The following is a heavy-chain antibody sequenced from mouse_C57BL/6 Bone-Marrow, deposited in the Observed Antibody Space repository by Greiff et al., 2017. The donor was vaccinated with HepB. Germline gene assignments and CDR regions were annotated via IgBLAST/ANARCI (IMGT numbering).Heavy chain of an antibody. CDR2: ISSGSSTI. CDR1: GFTFSDYG. D-gene: IGHD1-1*01. V-gene: IGHV5-17*01. J-gene: IGHJ4*01. CDR3: ARTPLLLRYFHAMDY. Sequence: DVMLVESGGGLVKPGGSLKLSCAASGFTFSDYGMHWVRQAPEKGLEWVAYISSGSSTIYYADTVKGRFTISRDNAKNTLFLQMTSLRSEDTAMYYCARTPLLLRYFHAMDYWGQGTSVTVSS.